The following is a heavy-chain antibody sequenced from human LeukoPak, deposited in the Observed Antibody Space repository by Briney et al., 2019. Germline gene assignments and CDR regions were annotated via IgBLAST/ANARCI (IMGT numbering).Heavy chain of an antibody. V-gene: IGHV4-34*01. J-gene: IGHJ4*02. CDR1: GGSSSGYY. CDR2: INHSGST. CDR3: ASTRPVLRFLEWLLESTFDY. D-gene: IGHD3-3*01. Sequence: SETLSLTCAVYGGSSSGYYWSWIRQPPGKGLEWIGEINHSGSTNYNPSLKSRVTISVDTSKNQFSLKLSSVTAADTAVYYCASTRPVLRFLEWLLESTFDYWGQGTLVTVSS.